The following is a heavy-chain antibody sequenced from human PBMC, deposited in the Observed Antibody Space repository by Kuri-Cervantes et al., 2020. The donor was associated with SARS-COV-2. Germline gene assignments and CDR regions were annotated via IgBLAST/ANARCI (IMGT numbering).Heavy chain of an antibody. CDR3: VGVLSNWFDP. CDR2: ISGRGDT. V-gene: IGHV4-4*07. Sequence: SETLSLTCTVSGASISNSYWNWIRHPAGKPLQWIGRISGRGDTIYNPSLRSRASMSVVTSKNQFSLTLTSVTAADTAVYYCVGVLSNWFDPWGQGTLVPVSS. D-gene: IGHD2/OR15-2a*01. J-gene: IGHJ5*02. CDR1: GASISNSY.